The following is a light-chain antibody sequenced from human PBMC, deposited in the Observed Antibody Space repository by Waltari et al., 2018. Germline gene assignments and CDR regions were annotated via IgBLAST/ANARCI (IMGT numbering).Light chain of an antibody. V-gene: IGKV1-16*01. CDR2: RAS. CDR3: QQGHTYPLT. J-gene: IGKJ4*01. CDR1: QGIGNN. Sequence: DIQMTQSPSSLSASVGDTVTITCQASQGIGNNLNWYQQKPGKAPKLLIYRASSLQSGIPSRFSGSVSGTDFTLTISSLQPEDFATYYCQQGHTYPLTFGGGTKVEIK.